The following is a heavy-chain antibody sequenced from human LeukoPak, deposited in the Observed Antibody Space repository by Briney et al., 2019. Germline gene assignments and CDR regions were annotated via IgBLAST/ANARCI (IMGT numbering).Heavy chain of an antibody. CDR1: GFTFRSYP. V-gene: IGHV3-30*18. D-gene: IGHD6-19*01. Sequence: GGSLRLSCATSGFTFRSYPMHWVRQAPGKGLEWVAVISYDGSNKYYADSVKGRFTISRDNSKNTLYLQMNSLRAEDTAVYYCAKVGYSSGWYVGPFDYWGQGTLVTVSS. J-gene: IGHJ4*02. CDR2: ISYDGSNK. CDR3: AKVGYSSGWYVGPFDY.